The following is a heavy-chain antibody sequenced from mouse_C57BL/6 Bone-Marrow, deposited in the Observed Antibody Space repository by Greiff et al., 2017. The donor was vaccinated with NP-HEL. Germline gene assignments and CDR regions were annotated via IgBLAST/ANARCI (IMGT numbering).Heavy chain of an antibody. V-gene: IGHV1-26*01. CDR2: INPNNGGT. Sequence: EVQLQQSGPELVKPGASVKISCKASGYTFTDYYMNWVKQSHGKSLEWIGDINPNNGGTSYNQKFKGKATLTVDKSSSTAYMELRSLTSEDSAVYYCARGTETYYGSSYWSFDDWGKGTTVTVSS. CDR3: ARGTETYYGSSYWSFDD. D-gene: IGHD1-1*01. J-gene: IGHJ1*03. CDR1: GYTFTDYY.